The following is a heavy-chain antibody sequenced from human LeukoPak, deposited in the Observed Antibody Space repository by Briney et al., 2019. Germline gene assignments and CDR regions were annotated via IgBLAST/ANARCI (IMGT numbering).Heavy chain of an antibody. V-gene: IGHV4-59*08. D-gene: IGHD2-8*01. J-gene: IGHJ4*02. CDR1: GGSISSYY. Sequence: PSETLSLTCTVSGGSISSYYWSWIRQPPGKGLEWIGYIYYSGSTNYNPSLKSRVTISVDTSKNQFSLKLSSVTAADTAVYYCARHPRDCTNGVCYPGGNLDYWGQGTLVTVSS. CDR3: ARHPRDCTNGVCYPGGNLDY. CDR2: IYYSGST.